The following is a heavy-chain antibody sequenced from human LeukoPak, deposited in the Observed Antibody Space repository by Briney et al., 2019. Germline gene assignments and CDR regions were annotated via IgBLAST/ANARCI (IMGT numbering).Heavy chain of an antibody. D-gene: IGHD1-14*01. V-gene: IGHV3-21*01. Sequence: PGGSLRLSCAASGFTFSSYSMNWVRQAPGKGLEWVSSISSSSSYIYYADSVKGRFTISRDNAKNSLYLQMNSLRAEDTAVYYCARVLALNNHDFDYWGRGTLVTVSS. CDR2: ISSSSSYI. J-gene: IGHJ4*02. CDR1: GFTFSSYS. CDR3: ARVLALNNHDFDY.